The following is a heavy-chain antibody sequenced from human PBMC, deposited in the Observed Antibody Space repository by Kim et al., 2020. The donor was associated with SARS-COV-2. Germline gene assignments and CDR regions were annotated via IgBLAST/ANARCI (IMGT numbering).Heavy chain of an antibody. CDR1: GFTFSSYG. CDR2: ISYDGSNK. V-gene: IGHV3-30*18. CDR3: AKGESSSWNFDY. J-gene: IGHJ4*02. Sequence: GGSLRLSCAASGFTFSSYGMHWVRQAPGKGLEWVAVISYDGSNKYYADSVKGRFTISRDNSKNTLYLQMNSLRAEDTAVYYCAKGESSSWNFDYWGQGTLVTVSS. D-gene: IGHD6-13*01.